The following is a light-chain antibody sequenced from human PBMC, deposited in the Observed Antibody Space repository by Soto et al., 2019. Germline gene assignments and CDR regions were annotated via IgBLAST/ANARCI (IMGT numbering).Light chain of an antibody. Sequence: QSALTQPASVSGSPGQSITISCTGTSSDVGGYNYVSWYQQHPGKAPKLMIYDVSNRPSGVPNRFSGSKSGNTASLPISGLQAEDEADYYCSSSTSSSTHVVFGGGTKLPVL. CDR2: DVS. CDR3: SSSTSSSTHVV. CDR1: SSDVGGYNY. J-gene: IGLJ2*01. V-gene: IGLV2-14*01.